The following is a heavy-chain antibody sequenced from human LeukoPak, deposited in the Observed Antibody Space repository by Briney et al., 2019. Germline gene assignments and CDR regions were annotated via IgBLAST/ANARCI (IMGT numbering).Heavy chain of an antibody. J-gene: IGHJ4*02. CDR1: GFSFTTHA. D-gene: IGHD3-10*01. CDR3: ACVTMVRGVII. CDR2: ISGSGGST. Sequence: GGSLRLSCVASGFSFTTHAMGWVRQAPGEGLEGVSAISGSGGSTYYADSVKGRFNISRDNAKNSLYLQMNSLRADDTAIYYCACVTMVRGVIIWGQGALVTVSS. V-gene: IGHV3-23*01.